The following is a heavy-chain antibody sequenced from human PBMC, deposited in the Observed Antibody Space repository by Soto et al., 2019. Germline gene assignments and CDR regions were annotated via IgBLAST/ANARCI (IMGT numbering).Heavy chain of an antibody. J-gene: IGHJ4*02. CDR2: INAGNGNT. D-gene: IGHD6-19*01. Sequence: GASVKVSCKASGYTFTSYAMHWVRQAPGQRLEWMGWINAGNGNTKYSQKFQGRVTITRDTSASTAYMELSSLRSEDTAVYYCARGREYDYSSGWYGYWGQGTLVTVSS. V-gene: IGHV1-3*01. CDR3: ARGREYDYSSGWYGY. CDR1: GYTFTSYA.